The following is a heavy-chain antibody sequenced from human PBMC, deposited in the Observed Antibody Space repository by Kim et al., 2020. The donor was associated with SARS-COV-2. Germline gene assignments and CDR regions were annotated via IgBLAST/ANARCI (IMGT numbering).Heavy chain of an antibody. V-gene: IGHV4-4*02. CDR1: GGSISSSNW. D-gene: IGHD5-18*01. J-gene: IGHJ4*02. Sequence: SETLSLTCAVSGGSISSSNWWSWVRQPPGKGLEWIGEIYHSGSTNYNPSLKSRVTISVDKSKNQFSLKLSSVTAADTAVYYCARYGYSYGPLYFDYWGQGTLVTVSS. CDR3: ARYGYSYGPLYFDY. CDR2: IYHSGST.